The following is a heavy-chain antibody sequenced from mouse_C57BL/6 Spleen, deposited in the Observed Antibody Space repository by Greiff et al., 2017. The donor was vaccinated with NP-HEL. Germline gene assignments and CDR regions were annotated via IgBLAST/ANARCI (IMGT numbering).Heavy chain of an antibody. CDR2: IYPGSGNT. J-gene: IGHJ1*03. CDR1: GYTFTDYY. Sequence: VQLQQSGAELVRPGASVKLSCKASGYTFTDYYINWVKQRPGQGLEWIARIYPGSGNTYYNEKFKGKATLTAEKSSSTAYMQLSSLTSEDSAVEFCARGNYYGSSYGWYFDVWGTGTTVTVSS. CDR3: ARGNYYGSSYGWYFDV. D-gene: IGHD1-1*01. V-gene: IGHV1-76*01.